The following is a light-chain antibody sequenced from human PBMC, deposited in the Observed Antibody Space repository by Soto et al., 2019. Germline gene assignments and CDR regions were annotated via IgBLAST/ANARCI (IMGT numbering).Light chain of an antibody. CDR1: SSDIGGYNY. Sequence: QSALTQQASLSGSPGQSITISCTGTSSDIGGYNYVSWYQQHPGKAPKLMIYEVTNRPSGVSSRFSGSKSDNTASLTISGLQAEDEADYYCSSYTSTSTPVVFGGGTKLTVL. V-gene: IGLV2-14*01. CDR3: SSYTSTSTPVV. CDR2: EVT. J-gene: IGLJ2*01.